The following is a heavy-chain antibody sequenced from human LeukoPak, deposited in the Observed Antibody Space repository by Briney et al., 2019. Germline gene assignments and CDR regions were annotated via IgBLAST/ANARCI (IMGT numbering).Heavy chain of an antibody. Sequence: ASVKVSCKVSGYTLTELSMHWVRQAPGKGLEWMGGFDPEDGETIYAQKFQGRVTMTEDTSTDTAYMELSSLRSEDTAVYYCARDRHSYGLKPMYYFDYWGQGTLVTVSS. CDR3: ARDRHSYGLKPMYYFDY. J-gene: IGHJ4*02. D-gene: IGHD5-18*01. CDR2: FDPEDGET. CDR1: GYTLTELS. V-gene: IGHV1-24*01.